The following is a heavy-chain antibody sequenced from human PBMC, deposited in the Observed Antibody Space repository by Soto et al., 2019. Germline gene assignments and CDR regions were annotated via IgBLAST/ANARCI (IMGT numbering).Heavy chain of an antibody. CDR2: IYNIGST. CDR1: GDSISNNY. Sequence: LSLTCTVSGDSISNNYWSWIRQPPGKGLEWIGYIYNIGSTNYNPSLKGRATMSVDTSKNQFSLTLRSVTAADTAVYFCSGGDSWHLVDYWGQGTLVTVSS. J-gene: IGHJ4*01. D-gene: IGHD6-6*01. V-gene: IGHV4-59*01. CDR3: SGGDSWHLVDY.